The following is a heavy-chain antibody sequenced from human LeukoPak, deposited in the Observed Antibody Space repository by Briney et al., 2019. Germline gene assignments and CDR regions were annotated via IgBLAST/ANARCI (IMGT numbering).Heavy chain of an antibody. Sequence: SETLSLTCTVSGGSISSYYWSWIRQPPGKGLEWIGEINHSGSTNYNPSLKSRVTISVDTSKNQFSLKLISVTAADTAVYYCARVKGVVTAILDYWGQGTLVTVSS. CDR1: GGSISSYY. J-gene: IGHJ4*02. D-gene: IGHD2-21*02. CDR3: ARVKGVVTAILDY. V-gene: IGHV4-34*01. CDR2: INHSGST.